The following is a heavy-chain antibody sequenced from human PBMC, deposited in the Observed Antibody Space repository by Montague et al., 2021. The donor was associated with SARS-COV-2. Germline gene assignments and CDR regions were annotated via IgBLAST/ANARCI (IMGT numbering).Heavy chain of an antibody. CDR1: GFTFSSYG. J-gene: IGHJ4*02. CDR3: ARDVGWEMATTPGGDTDY. Sequence: SLSLSCAASGFTFSSYGMHWVRQAPGKGLEWVAVIWYDGSNKYYADSVKGRFTISRDNSKNTLYLQMNSLRAEDTAVYYCARDVGWEMATTPGGDTDYWGQGTLVTVSS. V-gene: IGHV3-33*01. D-gene: IGHD5-24*01. CDR2: IWYDGSNK.